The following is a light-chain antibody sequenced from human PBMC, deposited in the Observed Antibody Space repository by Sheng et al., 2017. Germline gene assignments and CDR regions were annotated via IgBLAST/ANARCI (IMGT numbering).Light chain of an antibody. CDR3: QIWDSSSVDV. J-gene: IGLJ1*01. CDR2: RDK. V-gene: IGLV3-9*01. Sequence: SSDLTQPLSVSVALGQTARISCGGKDIGSKNVHWYQQKSGQAPLLVLYRDKNRPSGIPERFSGSNSGNTATLIISRAQAEDEAEYYCQIWDSSSVDVFGPGTTVTVL. CDR1: DIGSKN.